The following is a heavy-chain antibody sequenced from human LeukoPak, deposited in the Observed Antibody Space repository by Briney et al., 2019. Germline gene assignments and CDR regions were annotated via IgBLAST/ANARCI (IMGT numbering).Heavy chain of an antibody. J-gene: IGHJ4*02. CDR2: ISYDGSNK. CDR3: ASTVTDY. V-gene: IGHV3-30*03. CDR1: AFTFSSYG. D-gene: IGHD4-17*01. Sequence: GRSLRLSCAASAFTFSSYGMHWVRQAPGKGLEWVAVISYDGSNKYYADSVKGRFTISRDNSKNTLFLQMNSLRAEDTAVYYCASTVTDYWGQGTLVTVSS.